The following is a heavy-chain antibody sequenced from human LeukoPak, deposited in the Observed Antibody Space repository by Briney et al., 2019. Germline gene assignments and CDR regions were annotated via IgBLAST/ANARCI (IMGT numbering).Heavy chain of an antibody. CDR1: GFTFSSYW. CDR2: IKSDGSNT. V-gene: IGHV3-74*01. D-gene: IGHD4-17*01. Sequence: GGSLRLSCAASGFTFSSYWMHWVRQAPGKGLVWVSRIKSDGSNTNYADSVKGRFTISRDNAKNTLYLQMNSLRAEDTAVYYCARAILTPGGATVTRYFDYWGQGTLVTVSS. J-gene: IGHJ4*02. CDR3: ARAILTPGGATVTRYFDY.